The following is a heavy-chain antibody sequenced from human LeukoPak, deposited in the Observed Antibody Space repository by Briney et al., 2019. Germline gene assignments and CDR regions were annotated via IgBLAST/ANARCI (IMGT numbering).Heavy chain of an antibody. CDR3: AREGGYSSSYFDY. V-gene: IGHV1-46*01. Sequence: RASVKVSCKASGYTFTSYYMHWVRQAPGQGLEWMGIINPSGGSASYAQKFQGRVTITADESTSTAYMELSSLRSEDTAVYYCAREGGYSSSYFDYWGQGTLVTVSS. J-gene: IGHJ4*02. CDR1: GYTFTSYY. D-gene: IGHD6-13*01. CDR2: INPSGGSA.